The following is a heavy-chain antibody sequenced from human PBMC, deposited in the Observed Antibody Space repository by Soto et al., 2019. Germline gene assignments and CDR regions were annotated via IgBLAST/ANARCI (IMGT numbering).Heavy chain of an antibody. CDR3: ARANINRYYYDSSGFDY. D-gene: IGHD3-22*01. J-gene: IGHJ4*02. CDR1: GGTFSSYA. Sequence: SVKVSCKASGGTFSSYAISWVRQAPGQGLEWMGGIIPIFGTANYAQKFQGRVTITADESTSTAYMELSSLRSEDTAVYYCARANINRYYYDSSGFDYWGQGTLVTVSS. CDR2: IIPIFGTA. V-gene: IGHV1-69*13.